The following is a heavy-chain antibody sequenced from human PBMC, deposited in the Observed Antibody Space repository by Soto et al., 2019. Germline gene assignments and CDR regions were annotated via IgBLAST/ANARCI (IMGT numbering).Heavy chain of an antibody. J-gene: IGHJ3*02. CDR3: AKDPNGDYIGAFDT. CDR2: ISGSGLQT. D-gene: IGHD4-17*01. V-gene: IGHV3-23*01. Sequence: PGGSLRLSCAASGFTFSNYAVTWVRQAPGKGPEWVSSISGSGLQTHYADSVKGRFTISRDNYKNMLYLQMSSLRADDTAIYYCAKDPNGDYIGAFDTWGHGTMVTVSS. CDR1: GFTFSNYA.